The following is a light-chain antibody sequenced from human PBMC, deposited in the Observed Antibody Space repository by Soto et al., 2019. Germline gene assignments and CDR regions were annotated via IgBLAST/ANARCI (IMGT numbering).Light chain of an antibody. CDR3: QQRSNWQGAT. CDR1: QGLTTK. J-gene: IGKJ4*01. Sequence: EIVMTQSPATLSVSPGEGATLSCRASQGLTTKLAWYQQKPGQAPRLLIYGASTRATGIPARFSGSGSGTEFTLTISSLQSEDFAVYYCQQRSNWQGATFGGGTKVDIK. CDR2: GAS. V-gene: IGKV3-15*01.